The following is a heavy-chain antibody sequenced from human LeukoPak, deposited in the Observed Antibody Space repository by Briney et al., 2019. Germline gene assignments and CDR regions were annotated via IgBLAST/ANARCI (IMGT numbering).Heavy chain of an antibody. CDR3: ATCSSGYYCDHFQT. V-gene: IGHV3-7*01. CDR2: IKQDGIEK. Sequence: PGGSLRLSCTASGFTFSNYWMTWIRQAPGKGLEWVANIKQDGIEKYYVDSVEGRFTVSRDNSKNSLFLQIESLRAPDTAVYYCATCSSGYYCDHFQTWGQGSLVTVSS. J-gene: IGHJ1*01. CDR1: GFTFSNYW. D-gene: IGHD3-22*01.